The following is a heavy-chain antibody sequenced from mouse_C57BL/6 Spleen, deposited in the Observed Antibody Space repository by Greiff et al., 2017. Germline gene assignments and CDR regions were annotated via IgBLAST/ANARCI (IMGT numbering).Heavy chain of an antibody. D-gene: IGHD3-3*01. J-gene: IGHJ4*01. V-gene: IGHV1-63*01. Sequence: VKLMESGAELVRPGTSVKMSCKASGYTFTNYWIGWAKQRPGHGLEWIGEIYPGGGYTNYNEKFKGKATLTADKSSSTAYMQFSSLTSEDSAIYYCARGDEGAMDYWGQGTSVTVAS. CDR3: ARGDEGAMDY. CDR1: GYTFTNYW. CDR2: IYPGGGYT.